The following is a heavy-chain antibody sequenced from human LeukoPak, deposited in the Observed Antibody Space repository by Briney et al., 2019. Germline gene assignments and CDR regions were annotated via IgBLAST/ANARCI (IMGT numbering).Heavy chain of an antibody. D-gene: IGHD5-12*01. CDR1: GFTFSSSW. Sequence: QPGGSLRLSCAASGFTFSSSWMTWVRQAPGKGPEYVANIKEDGTEKYYVDSVKGRFTISRDNAKNSLYLQMSSLRADDTAVYYCARDSGFHTFDSWGQGTLVTVSS. V-gene: IGHV3-7*05. CDR3: ARDSGFHTFDS. J-gene: IGHJ4*02. CDR2: IKEDGTEK.